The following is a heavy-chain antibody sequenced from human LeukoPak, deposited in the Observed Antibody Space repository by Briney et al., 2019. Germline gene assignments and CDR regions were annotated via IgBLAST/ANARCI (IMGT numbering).Heavy chain of an antibody. CDR3: ARAVVIPAAMAWGDTGVYGMDV. D-gene: IGHD2-2*01. Sequence: TLSLTCTVSGGSISSGGYFWTWIRQHPGKGLEWIGYIYYSGSTYYNPSLKSRVTISVDTSKNQFSLKLSSVTAADTAVYYCARAVVIPAAMAWGDTGVYGMDVWGQGTTVTVSS. J-gene: IGHJ6*02. CDR2: IYYSGST. V-gene: IGHV4-31*03. CDR1: GGSISSGGYF.